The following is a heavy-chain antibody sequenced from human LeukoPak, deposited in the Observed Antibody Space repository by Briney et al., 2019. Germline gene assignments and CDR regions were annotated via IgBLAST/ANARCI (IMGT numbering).Heavy chain of an antibody. J-gene: IGHJ3*02. CDR1: GFTFSSYA. CDR2: LSGIGGST. CDR3: AKEASSATMTDAFDI. D-gene: IGHD3-22*01. Sequence: GGSLRLSCAASGFTFSSYAMSWVRQAPGKGLEWVSGLSGIGGSTYYADSVKGRFTISRDNSKNTLYLQMNSLRAEVTAVYYCAKEASSATMTDAFDIWGQGTMVTVSS. V-gene: IGHV3-23*01.